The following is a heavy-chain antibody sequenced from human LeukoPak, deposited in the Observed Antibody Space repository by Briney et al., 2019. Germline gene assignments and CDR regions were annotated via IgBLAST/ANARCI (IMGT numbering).Heavy chain of an antibody. CDR2: ISSSGATI. CDR1: GFTFTNYA. CDR3: AKAYLQGDFYFYKYV. D-gene: IGHD2/OR15-2a*01. J-gene: IGHJ6*03. Sequence: SGGSLRLSCAASGFTFTNYAMTCVRQAPGKGLEWVSSISSSGATIRQADSVKGRFTISRDNSKNTLYLQMNRLRAEDTAVYYCAKAYLQGDFYFYKYVWGKGTTVAISS. V-gene: IGHV3-23*01.